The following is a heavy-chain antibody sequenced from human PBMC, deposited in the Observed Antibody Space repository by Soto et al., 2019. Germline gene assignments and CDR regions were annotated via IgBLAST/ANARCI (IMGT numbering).Heavy chain of an antibody. CDR1: GSSISSYY. CDR3: ARAPPVAGNELDY. Sequence: SETLSLTCTVSGSSISSYYWSWIRQPPGKGLEWIGYIYYSGSTNYNPSLKSRVTISVDTSKNQFSLKLSSVTAADTAVYYCARAPPVAGNELDYWGQGTLVTVSS. V-gene: IGHV4-59*01. J-gene: IGHJ4*02. CDR2: IYYSGST. D-gene: IGHD6-19*01.